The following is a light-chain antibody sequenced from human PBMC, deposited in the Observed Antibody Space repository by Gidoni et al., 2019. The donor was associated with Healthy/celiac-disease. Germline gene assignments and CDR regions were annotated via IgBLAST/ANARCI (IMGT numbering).Light chain of an antibody. J-gene: IGKJ4*01. CDR3: QQYDSTLT. CDR1: QSVLYSSNNKNY. CDR2: WAY. Sequence: DIVMPQSPDSLAVSLGERATINCKSSQSVLYSSNNKNYLAWYQQKPGQPPKLLIYWAYTRESGVPDRFSGSGSGTDFTLTISSLQAEDVAGYYCQQYDSTLTFXGXTKVEIK. V-gene: IGKV4-1*01.